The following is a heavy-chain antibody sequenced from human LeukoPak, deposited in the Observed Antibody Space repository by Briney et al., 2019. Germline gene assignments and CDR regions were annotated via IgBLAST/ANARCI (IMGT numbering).Heavy chain of an antibody. D-gene: IGHD3-22*01. CDR2: INHSGGT. CDR1: GGSFSGYY. Sequence: SETLSLTCAVYGGSFSGYYWSWIRQPPGKGLEWIGEINHSGGTNYNPSLKSRVTISVDTSKNQFSLKLSSVTAADTAVYYCARSPPFTYYYDSSGSGYWGQGTLVTVSS. J-gene: IGHJ4*02. V-gene: IGHV4-34*01. CDR3: ARSPPFTYYYDSSGSGY.